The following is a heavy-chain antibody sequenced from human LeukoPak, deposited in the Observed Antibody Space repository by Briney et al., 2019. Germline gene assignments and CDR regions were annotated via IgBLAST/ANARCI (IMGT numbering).Heavy chain of an antibody. CDR1: GYTFTSYW. CDR2: IYPGDSDT. Sequence: GESLKVSCKGSGYTFTSYWIGWVRQMSGKGLEWMGIIYPGDSDTRYSPSFQGQVTISADKSISTAYLQWSSLKASDTAMYYCVIDTNNFYGSGSFDYWGQGTLVTVSS. CDR3: VIDTNNFYGSGSFDY. D-gene: IGHD3-10*01. V-gene: IGHV5-51*01. J-gene: IGHJ4*02.